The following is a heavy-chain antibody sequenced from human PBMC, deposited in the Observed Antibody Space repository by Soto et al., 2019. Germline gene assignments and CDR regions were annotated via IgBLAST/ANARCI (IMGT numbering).Heavy chain of an antibody. D-gene: IGHD6-13*01. CDR3: ARGEAPQYDIRYIAAAGTGGYYYGMDV. J-gene: IGHJ6*02. CDR1: GGSISSSNW. CDR2: IYHSGST. V-gene: IGHV4-4*02. Sequence: SETLSLTCAVSGGSISSSNWWSWVRQPPGKGLEWIGEIYHSGSTNYNPSLKSRVTISVDTSKNQFSLKLSSVTAADTAVYYCARGEAPQYDIRYIAAAGTGGYYYGMDVWGQGTTVTVSS.